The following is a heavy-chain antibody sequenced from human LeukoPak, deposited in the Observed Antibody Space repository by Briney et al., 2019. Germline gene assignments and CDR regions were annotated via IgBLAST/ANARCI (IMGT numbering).Heavy chain of an antibody. V-gene: IGHV4-38-2*02. Sequence: PSETLSLTCTFSGYSISSSYYWGWIRQPPGKGLEWIGTIYHSGSTYYNPSLKSRVTISVDTSKNQFSLRLSSVTAADTAFYYCARVRYYYDSSHDWGQGTLVTVSS. CDR1: GYSISSSYY. CDR3: ARVRYYYDSSHD. D-gene: IGHD3-22*01. J-gene: IGHJ4*02. CDR2: IYHSGST.